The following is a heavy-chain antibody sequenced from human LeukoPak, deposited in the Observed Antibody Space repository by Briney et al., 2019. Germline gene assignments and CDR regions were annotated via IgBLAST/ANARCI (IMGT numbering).Heavy chain of an antibody. CDR2: IIPILGTA. CDR3: ARDLMGNIGFQTWFDP. Sequence: ASVKVSCKASGGTFSSYAISWVRQAPGQGLEWMGGIIPILGTANYAQKFQGRVTITADESTSTAYMELSSLRSEDTAVYHCARDLMGNIGFQTWFDPWGQGTLVTVSS. D-gene: IGHD2/OR15-2a*01. V-gene: IGHV1-69*13. J-gene: IGHJ5*02. CDR1: GGTFSSYA.